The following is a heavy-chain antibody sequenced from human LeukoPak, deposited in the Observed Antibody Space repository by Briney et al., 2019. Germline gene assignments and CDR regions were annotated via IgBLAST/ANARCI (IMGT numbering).Heavy chain of an antibody. CDR3: ARGPQGLDWLPFFDP. J-gene: IGHJ5*02. V-gene: IGHV3-21*01. D-gene: IGHD3/OR15-3a*01. CDR1: GFTFSSYS. Sequence: GGSVRLSCAASGFTFSSYSMNWVRQAPGKGLEWVSSISSSSSYIYYADSVKGRFTISRDNAKNSLYLQMNSLRAEDTAVYYCARGPQGLDWLPFFDPWGQGTLVTVSS. CDR2: ISSSSSYI.